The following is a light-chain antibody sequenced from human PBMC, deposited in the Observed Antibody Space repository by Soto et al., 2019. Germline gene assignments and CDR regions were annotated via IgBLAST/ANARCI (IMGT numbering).Light chain of an antibody. CDR2: EVN. J-gene: IGLJ3*02. V-gene: IGLV2-8*01. CDR3: CSYAGSNNLV. Sequence: QSALTQPPSASGSPGQSVTISCTGTSSDVGGYNYVSWYQHHPGKAPKLMIYEVNKRPSGVPDRFSGSKSGNTASLTVSGLQADDEADYYCCSYAGSNNLVFGGGTQLTVL. CDR1: SSDVGGYNY.